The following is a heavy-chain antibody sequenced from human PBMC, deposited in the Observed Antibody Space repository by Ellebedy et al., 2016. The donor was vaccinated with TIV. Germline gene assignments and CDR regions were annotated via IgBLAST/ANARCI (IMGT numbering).Heavy chain of an antibody. CDR2: IKQDGSEK. V-gene: IGHV3-7*01. Sequence: GESLKISCAASGFTFSSYWMSWVRQAPGKGLEWVANIKQDGSEKYYVDSVKGRFTISRDNAKNSLYLQMNSLRAEDTAVYYCAREVHLWFGERRAMDVWGQGTTVTVSS. D-gene: IGHD3-10*01. CDR1: GFTFSSYW. CDR3: AREVHLWFGERRAMDV. J-gene: IGHJ6*02.